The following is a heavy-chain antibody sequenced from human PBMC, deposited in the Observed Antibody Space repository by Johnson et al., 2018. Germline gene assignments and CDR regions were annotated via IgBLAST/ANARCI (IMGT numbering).Heavy chain of an antibody. Sequence: QVQLVQSGAEVKKPGSSVKVSCKVSGGIFSNSAISWVRQAPGQGLEWMGGIIPMFNTANYAEKLQGRVTITADESTSTAYMELSSLTSEETAVYYCAREESKLDGWGAGYYGMDVWGQGTAVTVSS. J-gene: IGHJ6*02. D-gene: IGHD3-10*01. CDR2: IIPMFNTA. V-gene: IGHV1-69*01. CDR3: AREESKLDGWGAGYYGMDV. CDR1: GGIFSNSA.